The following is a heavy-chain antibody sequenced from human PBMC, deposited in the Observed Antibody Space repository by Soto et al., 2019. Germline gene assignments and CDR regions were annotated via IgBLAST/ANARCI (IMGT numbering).Heavy chain of an antibody. Sequence: QVQLVQSGAELKKPGSSVKVSCKASGDTFSSFGISWVRQAPGQGLEWMGGIIPVFGRPNYAQRFRGRLTITADESTNTCYIELIDLGSEDTAVYYCAREGSGYNFWGQGTQVTVSS. CDR3: AREGSGYNF. CDR1: GDTFSSFG. V-gene: IGHV1-69*01. J-gene: IGHJ1*01. D-gene: IGHD5-12*01. CDR2: IIPVFGRP.